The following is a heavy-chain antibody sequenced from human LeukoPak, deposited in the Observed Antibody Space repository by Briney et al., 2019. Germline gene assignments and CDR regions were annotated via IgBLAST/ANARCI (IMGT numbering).Heavy chain of an antibody. J-gene: IGHJ4*02. V-gene: IGHV4-59*01. CDR1: GGCMSSYY. CDR3: ARDRRGGDYFDY. CDR2: IYYSGST. D-gene: IGHD3-16*01. Sequence: SETLSLTCTVSGGCMSSYYWSWIRQTPGQGLEWIGYIYYSGSTNYNPFLKIRVTISVDTSTSHFFLRLSPVNAADTAVYYCARDRRGGDYFDYWGQGTLGTVSS.